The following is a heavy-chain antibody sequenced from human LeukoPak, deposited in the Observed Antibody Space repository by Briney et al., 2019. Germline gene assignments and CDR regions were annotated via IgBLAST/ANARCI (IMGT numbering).Heavy chain of an antibody. Sequence: ASVKVSCKASGYTFTGYYVHWVRQAPGQGLEWMGWINPNTGDTNYEQKFQGRVTMARDTSISTVYMEMSRLRSDDTAVYYCAREAGVYQGNALDIWGQGTMVTVSS. J-gene: IGHJ3*02. CDR2: INPNTGDT. D-gene: IGHD5/OR15-5a*01. V-gene: IGHV1-2*02. CDR3: AREAGVYQGNALDI. CDR1: GYTFTGYY.